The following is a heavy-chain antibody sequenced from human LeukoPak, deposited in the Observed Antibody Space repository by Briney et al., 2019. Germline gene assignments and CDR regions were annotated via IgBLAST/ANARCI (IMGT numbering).Heavy chain of an antibody. CDR3: ARGVMITFGGVIDLDAFDI. V-gene: IGHV1-2*02. CDR2: INPNSGGT. CDR1: GYTFTGYY. D-gene: IGHD3-16*02. Sequence: GASVKVSCKASGYTFTGYYMHWVRQAPGQGLEWMGWINPNSGGTNYAQKFQGRVTMTRDTSISTAYMELSRLRSDDPAVYYCARGVMITFGGVIDLDAFDIWGQGTMVTVSS. J-gene: IGHJ3*02.